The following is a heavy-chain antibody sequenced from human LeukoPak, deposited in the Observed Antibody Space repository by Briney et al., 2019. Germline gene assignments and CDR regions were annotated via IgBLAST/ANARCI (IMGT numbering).Heavy chain of an antibody. CDR2: MNPNSGNT. Sequence: ASVKVSCKASGYTFTNYDINWVRQATGQGLEWMGWMNPNSGNTGYAQRFQGRVTMTRNTSISTAYMELSSLRSEDTAVYYCARGQGGLYSGYDSDDFWGQGTLVTVSS. J-gene: IGHJ4*02. CDR3: ARGQGGLYSGYDSDDF. CDR1: GYTFTNYD. V-gene: IGHV1-8*01. D-gene: IGHD5-12*01.